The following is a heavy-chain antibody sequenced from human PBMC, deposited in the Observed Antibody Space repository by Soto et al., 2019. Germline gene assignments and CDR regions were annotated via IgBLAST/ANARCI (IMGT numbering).Heavy chain of an antibody. J-gene: IGHJ4*02. D-gene: IGHD6-19*01. V-gene: IGHV4-59*01. CDR3: ARFIIAVAGFDY. CDR1: GGSISSYY. CDR2: IYYSGST. Sequence: SEPLSLTCTVSGGSISSYYWSWIRQPPGKGLEWIGYIYYSGSTNYNPSLKSRVTISVDTSKNQFSLKLSSVTAADTAVYYCARFIIAVAGFDYWGQGTLVTVSS.